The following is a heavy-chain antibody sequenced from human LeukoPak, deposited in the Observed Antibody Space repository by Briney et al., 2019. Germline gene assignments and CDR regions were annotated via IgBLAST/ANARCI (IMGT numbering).Heavy chain of an antibody. V-gene: IGHV4-34*01. CDR1: GGSFSGYQ. D-gene: IGHD5-18*01. CDR2: INHSGSP. CDR3: AREEKGSYGIIDAFDI. Sequence: PSETLSLTCAVYGGSFSGYQWSWIRHLPGKGLEWIGEINHSGSPNYNPSLKSRVTVSVDTSKNQFSLKLSSVTAADTAVYYCAREEKGSYGIIDAFDIWGQGTMVTVSS. J-gene: IGHJ3*02.